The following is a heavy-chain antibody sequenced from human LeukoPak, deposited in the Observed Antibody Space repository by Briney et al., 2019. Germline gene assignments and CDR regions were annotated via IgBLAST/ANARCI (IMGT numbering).Heavy chain of an antibody. Sequence: PSETLSLTCAVYGGSFSGYYWGWIRQPPGKGLEWIGEINHSGSTNYNPSLKSRVTISVDTSKNQFSLKLSSVTAADTAVYYCARQYYYDSSGYFTWFDPWGQGTQVTVSS. V-gene: IGHV4-34*01. CDR3: ARQYYYDSSGYFTWFDP. CDR1: GGSFSGYY. CDR2: INHSGST. D-gene: IGHD3-22*01. J-gene: IGHJ5*02.